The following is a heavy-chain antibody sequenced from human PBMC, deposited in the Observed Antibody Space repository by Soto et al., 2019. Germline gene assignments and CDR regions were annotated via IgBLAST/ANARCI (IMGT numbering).Heavy chain of an antibody. CDR3: AGHLDYYDSSGYPAY. D-gene: IGHD3-22*01. V-gene: IGHV4-39*01. CDR1: GGSISSSSYY. CDR2: IYYSGST. J-gene: IGHJ4*02. Sequence: QLQLQESGPGLVKPSETLSLTCTVSGGSISSSSYYWGWIRQPPGKGLEWIGSIYYSGSTYYNPSLKSRVTISVDTSKNQFSLKLSSVTAADTAVYYCAGHLDYYDSSGYPAYWGQGTLVTVSS.